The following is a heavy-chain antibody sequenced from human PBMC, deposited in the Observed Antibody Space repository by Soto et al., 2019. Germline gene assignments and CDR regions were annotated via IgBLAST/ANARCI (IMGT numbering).Heavy chain of an antibody. CDR2: INHSGST. V-gene: IGHV4-34*01. Sequence: PSETLSLTCAVYGGSFSGYYWSWIRQPPGKGLEWIGEINHSGSTNYNPSLKSRVTISVDTSKNQFSLKLSSVTAADTAVYYCARGGIVVVKAAFGANWFDPWGQGTMVTVS. D-gene: IGHD2-2*01. CDR3: ARGGIVVVKAAFGANWFDP. J-gene: IGHJ5*02. CDR1: GGSFSGYY.